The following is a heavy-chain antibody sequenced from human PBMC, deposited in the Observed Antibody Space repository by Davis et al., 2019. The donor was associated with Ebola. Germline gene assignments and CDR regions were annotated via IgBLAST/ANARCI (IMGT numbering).Heavy chain of an antibody. CDR3: ARGVGQDDYVWGSYRPSGYNWFDP. Sequence: ASVKVSCKASGYTFTSYAMHWVRQAPGQRLEWMGWINAGNGNTKYSQKFQGRVTITRDTSASTAYMELSSLRSEDTAVYYCARGVGQDDYVWGSYRPSGYNWFDPWGQGTLVTVSS. J-gene: IGHJ5*02. CDR1: GYTFTSYA. V-gene: IGHV1-3*01. D-gene: IGHD3-16*02. CDR2: INAGNGNT.